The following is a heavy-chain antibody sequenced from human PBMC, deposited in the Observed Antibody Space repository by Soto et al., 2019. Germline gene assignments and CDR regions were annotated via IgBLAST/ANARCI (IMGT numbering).Heavy chain of an antibody. CDR3: ARDQYCSGGSCLSYGMDV. D-gene: IGHD2-15*01. CDR2: ISYDGSNK. Sequence: QVQLVESGGGVVQPGRSLRLSCAASGFTFSSYAMHWVGQAPGKGLEWVAVISYDGSNKYYADSVKGRFTISRDNSKNTLYLQMNSLRAEDTAVYYCARDQYCSGGSCLSYGMDVWGQGTTVTVSS. V-gene: IGHV3-30-3*01. CDR1: GFTFSSYA. J-gene: IGHJ6*02.